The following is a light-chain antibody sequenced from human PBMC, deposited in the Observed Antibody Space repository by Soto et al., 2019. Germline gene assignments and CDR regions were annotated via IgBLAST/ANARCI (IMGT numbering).Light chain of an antibody. CDR3: QQYGSSPRT. J-gene: IGKJ2*01. Sequence: EIVLTQSPGTLSLSPGEGATLSCRASQSVGYSFLAWYQQKPGQAPRLLIHGASSRATGIPDRFSGSGSGTDFTLTISRLEPEDFAVYYCQQYGSSPRTFGQGTKLEIK. CDR1: QSVGYSF. CDR2: GAS. V-gene: IGKV3-20*01.